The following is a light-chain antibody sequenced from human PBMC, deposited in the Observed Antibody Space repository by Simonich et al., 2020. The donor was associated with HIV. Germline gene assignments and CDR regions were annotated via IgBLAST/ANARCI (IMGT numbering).Light chain of an antibody. CDR1: SGDVGGYKH. V-gene: IGLV2-11*01. J-gene: IGLJ3*02. Sequence: QSALTQPRSVSGSPGQSVTISCTGTSGDVGGYKHVSWYQQHPGKAPKLMIYDVSKRPSGVPDRFAGSKSGNTASLTISGLQAEDEADYYCCSYAGIYTFWVFGGGTKLTVL. CDR2: DVS. CDR3: CSYAGIYTFWV.